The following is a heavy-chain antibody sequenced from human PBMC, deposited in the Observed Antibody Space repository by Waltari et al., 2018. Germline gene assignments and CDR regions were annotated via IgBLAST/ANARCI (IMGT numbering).Heavy chain of an antibody. D-gene: IGHD3-3*01. CDR2: IYYSGRT. CDR1: GGSISSGDYY. CDR3: ARAISYYDFWSGYYSRLYFDY. Sequence: QVQLQESGPGLVKPSQTLSLTCTVSGGSISSGDYYWSWIRQPPGKGLEWIGYIYYSGRTYYNPALKSRVTMSVDTSKNQFSLKPSSVTAADTAVYYCARAISYYDFWSGYYSRLYFDYWGQGTLVTVSS. J-gene: IGHJ4*02. V-gene: IGHV4-30-4*08.